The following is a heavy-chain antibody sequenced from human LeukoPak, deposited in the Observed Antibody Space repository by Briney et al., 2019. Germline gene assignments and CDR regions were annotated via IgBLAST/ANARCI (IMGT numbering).Heavy chain of an antibody. CDR3: ARQPFRNDFWSGYSYYFDY. J-gene: IGHJ4*02. CDR1: GGSISSSSYY. D-gene: IGHD3-3*01. CDR2: IYYSGST. V-gene: IGHV4-39*01. Sequence: PSETLSLTCTVSGGSISSSSYYWGWIRQPPGKGLEWIGSIYYSGSTYYNPSLKSRVTISVDTSKNQFSLKLSSVTAADTAVYYCARQPFRNDFWSGYSYYFDYWGQGTLVTVSS.